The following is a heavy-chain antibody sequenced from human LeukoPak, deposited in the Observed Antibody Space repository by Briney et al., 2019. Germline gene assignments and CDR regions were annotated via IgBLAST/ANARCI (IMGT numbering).Heavy chain of an antibody. CDR1: GFTFSSYG. CDR2: ISYDGSNK. CDR3: ARVIQTSDFWSGYSYCFDY. Sequence: GGSLRLSCAASGFTFSSYGMHWVRQAPGKGLEWVAVISYDGSNKYYADSVKGRFTISRDNSKNSLYLQMNSLRDEDTAVYYCARVIQTSDFWSGYSYCFDYWGQGTLVTVSS. D-gene: IGHD3-3*01. V-gene: IGHV3-30*03. J-gene: IGHJ4*02.